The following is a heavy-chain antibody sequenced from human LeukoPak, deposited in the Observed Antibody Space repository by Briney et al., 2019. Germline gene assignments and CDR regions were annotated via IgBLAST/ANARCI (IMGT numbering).Heavy chain of an antibody. Sequence: SETLSLTCTASGGSISSYYWSWIRQPAGKGLEWIGRIYTSGSTNYNPSLKSRVTMSVDTSKNQFSLKLTSVTAADTAVYYCARSSVYRSSWLIDYWGQGTLVTVSS. CDR3: ARSSVYRSSWLIDY. CDR1: GGSISSYY. D-gene: IGHD6-13*01. CDR2: IYTSGST. V-gene: IGHV4-4*07. J-gene: IGHJ4*02.